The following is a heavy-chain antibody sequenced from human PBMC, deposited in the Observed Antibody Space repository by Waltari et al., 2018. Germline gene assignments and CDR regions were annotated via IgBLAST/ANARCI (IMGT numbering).Heavy chain of an antibody. CDR3: AKNHRWDIVLSRFDY. CDR2: ISGSGGST. J-gene: IGHJ4*02. V-gene: IGHV3-23*01. D-gene: IGHD2-8*01. CDR1: GFTFSSFA. Sequence: EVQVLESGGGLVQPGGSLRFPFAASGFTFSSFAMVWVRQAPGKGLEWVSAISGSGGSTYYADSVKGRLTISRDNSKNTLYLQMNSLRAEDTAVYYCAKNHRWDIVLSRFDYWGQGTLVTVSS.